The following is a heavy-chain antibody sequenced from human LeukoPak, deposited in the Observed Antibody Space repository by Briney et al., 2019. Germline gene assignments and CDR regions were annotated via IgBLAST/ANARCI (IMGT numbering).Heavy chain of an antibody. CDR1: GFTFSSYA. D-gene: IGHD6-19*01. J-gene: IGHJ4*02. CDR3: AWNSSGWSYFDY. CDR2: ISYDGSNK. Sequence: GGSLRLSCAASGFTFSSYAMHWVRQAPGKGLEWVAVISYDGSNKYYADSVKGRFTISRDNSKNTLYLQMNSLRAEDTAVYYCAWNSSGWSYFDYWGQGTLVTVSS. V-gene: IGHV3-30*04.